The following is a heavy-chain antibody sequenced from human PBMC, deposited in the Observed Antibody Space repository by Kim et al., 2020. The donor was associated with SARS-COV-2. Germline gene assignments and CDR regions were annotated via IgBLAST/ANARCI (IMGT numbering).Heavy chain of an antibody. J-gene: IGHJ4*02. V-gene: IGHV4-34*01. CDR2: INHSGST. D-gene: IGHD3-10*01. CDR1: GGSFSGYY. CDR3: ARGSLMVRGVTFDY. Sequence: SETLSLTCAVYGGSFSGYYWSWIRQPPGKGLEWIGEINHSGSTNYNPSLKSRVTISVDTSKNQFSLKLSSVTAADTAVYYCARGSLMVRGVTFDYWGQGTLVTASS.